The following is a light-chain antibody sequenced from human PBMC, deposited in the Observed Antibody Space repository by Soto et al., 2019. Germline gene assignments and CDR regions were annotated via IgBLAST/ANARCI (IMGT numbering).Light chain of an antibody. J-gene: IGKJ2*01. CDR3: QQYNNWRT. CDR2: GAS. CDR1: QSVSSN. V-gene: IGKV3-15*01. Sequence: EIVMTQSPATLSVSPGERATLSCRASQSVSSNLAWYQQKPGQAPRLLIYGASTRATGIPASFSGSGSGTEFTLTISSLQSEDFAVYYCQQYNNWRTFGQGTKLEIK.